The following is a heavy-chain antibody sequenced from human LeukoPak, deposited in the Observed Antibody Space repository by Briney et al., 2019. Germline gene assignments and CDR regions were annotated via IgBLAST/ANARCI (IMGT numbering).Heavy chain of an antibody. V-gene: IGHV4-4*07. CDR3: ARARGIAARPLLRYYHYYMDV. J-gene: IGHJ6*03. D-gene: IGHD6-6*01. Sequence: SETLSLTCTVSGGSISSYYWSWIRQPAGKGLEWIGRIYTSGSTNYNPSLKSRVTMSVDTSKSQFSLKLSSVTAADTAVYYCARARGIAARPLLRYYHYYMDVWGKGTAVTVSS. CDR1: GGSISSYY. CDR2: IYTSGST.